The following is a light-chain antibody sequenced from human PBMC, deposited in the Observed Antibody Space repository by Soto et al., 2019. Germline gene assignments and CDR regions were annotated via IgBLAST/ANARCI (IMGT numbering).Light chain of an antibody. CDR1: QTISRW. V-gene: IGKV1-5*01. Sequence: DIQMTQSPSTLSGSVGDRVTITWRSSQTISRWLAWYQQKPGNAPSLLIYGVSSLQSGVPSRFSGSGSGTEYTLTISSLQPDDFATYYCQQYNSYSPPTFGQGTKVDIK. CDR3: QQYNSYSPPT. J-gene: IGKJ1*01. CDR2: GVS.